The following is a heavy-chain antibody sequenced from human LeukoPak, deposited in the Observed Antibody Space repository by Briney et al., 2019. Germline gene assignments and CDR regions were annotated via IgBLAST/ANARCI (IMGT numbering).Heavy chain of an antibody. CDR2: IKQDGSDK. D-gene: IGHD3-22*01. V-gene: IGHV3-7*01. CDR1: GFTFSNYW. Sequence: GGSLRLSCATSGFTFSNYWMSWVRRAPGKGLEWVANIKQDGSDKYYVDSVKGRFTISRDNAKNSLYLQMNSLRAEDTAVYYCARALYDSSGYSLDYWGQGTLVTVSS. J-gene: IGHJ4*02. CDR3: ARALYDSSGYSLDY.